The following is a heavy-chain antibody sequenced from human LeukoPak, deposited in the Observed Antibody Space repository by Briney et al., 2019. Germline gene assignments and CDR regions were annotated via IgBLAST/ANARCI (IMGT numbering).Heavy chain of an antibody. J-gene: IGHJ4*02. CDR1: GGSISSSSYY. CDR3: ARHSYTGTMATYYFDY. CDR2: IYYSGSA. D-gene: IGHD1-7*01. Sequence: PSETLSLTCTVSGGSISSSSYYWGWIRQPPGKGLEWIGSIYYSGSAYYNPSLKSRLTISVDTSKNQFSLKLSSVTAADTAVYYCARHSYTGTMATYYFDYWGQGTLATVSS. V-gene: IGHV4-39*01.